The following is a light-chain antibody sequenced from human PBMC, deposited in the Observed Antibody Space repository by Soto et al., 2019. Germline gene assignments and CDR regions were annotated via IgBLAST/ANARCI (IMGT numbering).Light chain of an antibody. CDR1: QSVSGS. CDR2: GAS. V-gene: IGKV3-15*01. CDR3: QQYYNGPLYT. Sequence: EIVMTQSPATLSVSPGERATLSCRASQSVSGSLAWYQQKPGQAPKLLIYGASTRATGIPARFSGSGSGTEVTLTIISLQSEDFAVYYCQQYYNGPLYTFGQGTKLEIK. J-gene: IGKJ2*01.